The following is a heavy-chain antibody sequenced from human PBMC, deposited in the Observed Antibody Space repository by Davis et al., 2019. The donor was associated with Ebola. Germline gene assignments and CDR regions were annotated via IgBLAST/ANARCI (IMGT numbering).Heavy chain of an antibody. CDR1: SYTFTNYG. CDR2: INPHNGNA. V-gene: IGHV1-18*04. J-gene: IGHJ4*02. Sequence: ASVKVSCKTSSYTFTNYGITWVRQAPGQGLEWMGWINPHNGNANYAQNVQGRVTMTTDTSTSTAYMEVGSLRSDDTAVYYCARAQFPTTSDHWGQGTLVTVSS. D-gene: IGHD1-1*01. CDR3: ARAQFPTTSDH.